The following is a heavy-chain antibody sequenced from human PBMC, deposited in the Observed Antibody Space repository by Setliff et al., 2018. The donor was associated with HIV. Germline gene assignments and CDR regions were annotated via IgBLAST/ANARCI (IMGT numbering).Heavy chain of an antibody. Sequence: SETLSLTCTVSGDSIGTTTYYWAWIRQPPGKGLEWIGSIYYGGIIDYNPSLKSRVTISVDTPKNQFSLRLDSVTAADTAIHYCARQVKYSSSPLHFDSWGQGTLVTVSS. CDR3: ARQVKYSSSPLHFDS. V-gene: IGHV4-39*01. J-gene: IGHJ4*02. CDR2: IYYGGII. D-gene: IGHD6-13*01. CDR1: GDSIGTTTYY.